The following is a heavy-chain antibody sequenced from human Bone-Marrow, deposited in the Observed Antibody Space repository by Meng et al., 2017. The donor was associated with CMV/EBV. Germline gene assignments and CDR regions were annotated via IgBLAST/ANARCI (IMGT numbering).Heavy chain of an antibody. CDR1: GYSISSGYY. CDR3: GSGGSYYPYYYDY. CDR2: IYHSGST. Sequence: SETRSLTCAVSGYSISSGYYWGWIRQPPGKGLEWIGSIYHSGSTYYNPSLKSRVTISVDTSKNQFSLKLSSVTAADTAVYYCGSGGSYYPYYYDYWGQGTLVTVSS. D-gene: IGHD1-26*01. J-gene: IGHJ4*02. V-gene: IGHV4-38-2*01.